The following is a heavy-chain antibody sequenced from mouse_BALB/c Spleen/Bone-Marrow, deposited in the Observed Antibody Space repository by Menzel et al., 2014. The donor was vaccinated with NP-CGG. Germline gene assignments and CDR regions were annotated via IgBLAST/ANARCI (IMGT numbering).Heavy chain of an antibody. V-gene: IGHV1-7*01. Sequence: QVQLKESGAELAKPGASVKMSCKVSDYTFTSYWIHWVKQRPGQGLEWIGYIDPRTAYTEYSQKFKDKATLTADKSSSTAYMQLSSLTSEDSAAYYCARYWDAYWGQGTLVTVSA. CDR3: ARYWDAY. D-gene: IGHD4-1*01. J-gene: IGHJ3*01. CDR2: IDPRTAYT. CDR1: DYTFTSYW.